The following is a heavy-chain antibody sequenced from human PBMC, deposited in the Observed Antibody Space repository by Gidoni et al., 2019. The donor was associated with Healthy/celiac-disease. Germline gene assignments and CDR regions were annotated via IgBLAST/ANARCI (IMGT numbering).Heavy chain of an antibody. CDR2: IYPGDSDT. D-gene: IGHD5-12*01. CDR1: GYNFTSYW. J-gene: IGHJ6*02. CDR3: ARQSKGRWLQSGGGMDV. V-gene: IGHV5-51*01. Sequence: EVQLVQSGAEVKKPGESLKISCKGSGYNFTSYWIGWVRQMPGKGLEWRGIIYPGDSDTRYSPSFQGQVTISADKSISTAYLQWSSLKASDTAMYYCARQSKGRWLQSGGGMDVWGQGTTVTVSS.